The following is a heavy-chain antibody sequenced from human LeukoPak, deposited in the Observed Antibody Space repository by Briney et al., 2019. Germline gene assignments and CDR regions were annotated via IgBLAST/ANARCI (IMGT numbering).Heavy chain of an antibody. CDR1: GYSFTSYW. V-gene: IGHV5-51*01. CDR2: IYPGDSDT. J-gene: IGHJ4*02. CDR3: ARSDQYYYDSSGYYFDY. D-gene: IGHD3-22*01. Sequence: GESLKISCKGSGYSFTSYWIGWVRQMPGKGLEWMGIIYPGDSDTRYSPSFQGQVTISADKSISTAYLQWSGLKASDTAMYYCARSDQYYYDSSGYYFDYWGQGTLVTVSS.